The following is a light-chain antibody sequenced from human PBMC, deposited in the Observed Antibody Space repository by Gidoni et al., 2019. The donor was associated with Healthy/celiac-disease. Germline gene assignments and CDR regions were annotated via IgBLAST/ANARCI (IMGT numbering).Light chain of an antibody. Sequence: DIQMTHSPSSLSASVGDRVTITCRASQSISSYLNWYQQKPGKAPKLLIYAASSLQSGVPSRFSGSGSGTDFTLTISSLQPEDFATYYCQQSYSTPCSFXQXTKLEIK. CDR1: QSISSY. J-gene: IGKJ2*04. CDR3: QQSYSTPCS. CDR2: AAS. V-gene: IGKV1-39*01.